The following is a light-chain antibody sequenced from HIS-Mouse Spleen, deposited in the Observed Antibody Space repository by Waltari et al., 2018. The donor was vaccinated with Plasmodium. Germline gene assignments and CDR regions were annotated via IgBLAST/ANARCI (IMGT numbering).Light chain of an antibody. CDR3: QQYNNWSFT. CDR1: PSVSSN. J-gene: IGKJ3*01. CDR2: GAS. Sequence: EIVMTQSPATLSVSQGERATLSCRASPSVSSNLAWYQQKPGPAPRLLIYGASTRATGIPARFSGSGSGTEFTLTISSLQSEDFAVYYCQQYNNWSFTFGPGTKVDIK. V-gene: IGKV3-15*01.